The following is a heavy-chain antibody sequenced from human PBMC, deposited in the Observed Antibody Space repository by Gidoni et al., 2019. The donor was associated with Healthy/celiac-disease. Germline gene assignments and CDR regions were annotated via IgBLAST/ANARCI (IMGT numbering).Heavy chain of an antibody. V-gene: IGHV3-73*02. CDR1: GFTFTGSA. D-gene: IGHD1-26*01. J-gene: IGHJ4*02. Sequence: EVQLVESGGGLVQPGGSLLLSCAASGFTFTGSAMPWVRQASGKGLGWVGRIRSKANSYATAYAASVKGRFNISRDDSKNTAYLQMNSLKTEDTAVYYCTRQYSGSYIYYWGQGTLVTVSS. CDR3: TRQYSGSYIYY. CDR2: IRSKANSYAT.